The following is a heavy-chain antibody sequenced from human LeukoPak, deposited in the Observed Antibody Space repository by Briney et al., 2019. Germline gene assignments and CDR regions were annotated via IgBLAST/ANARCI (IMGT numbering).Heavy chain of an antibody. CDR1: TFTFSNSA. Sequence: GASVKVSCKTSTFTFSNSAIQWVRQARGQRLEWIGWIVVGSGKTNYAQNVRERVTITRDMSTNTVYMELSILRSEDMAVYYCAADDQQVMVWGQGTLVVVSS. CDR3: AADDQQVMV. V-gene: IGHV1-58*02. D-gene: IGHD2-8*01. CDR2: IVVGSGKT. J-gene: IGHJ4*02.